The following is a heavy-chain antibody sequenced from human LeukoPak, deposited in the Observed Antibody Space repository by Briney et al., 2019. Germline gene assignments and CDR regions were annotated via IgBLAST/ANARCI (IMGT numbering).Heavy chain of an antibody. D-gene: IGHD2-15*01. CDR1: GFSISSSFS. J-gene: IGHJ3*02. V-gene: IGHV4-38-2*02. CDR3: SREDVVVVVAATHDVFDI. CDR2: ISQGGRT. Sequence: PSETLSLTCTVSGFSISSSFSWGWIRQAPGKGLEWIGSISQGGRTYYNPSLKSRVTISVDTSENQFSLKLNSVTDADTAVYFCSREDVVVVVAATHDVFDIWGQGTMVTVSA.